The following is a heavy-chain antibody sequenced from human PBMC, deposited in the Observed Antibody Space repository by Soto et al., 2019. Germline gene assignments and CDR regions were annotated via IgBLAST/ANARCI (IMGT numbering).Heavy chain of an antibody. CDR1: GGTFRNYP. J-gene: IGHJ4*02. D-gene: IGHD2-15*01. Sequence: SVKVSCKASGGTFRNYPFSWVRQAPGQGLEWMGGIIPVIGVPSYARKFQGRVTITADASTSTVYMDLSSLTSEDTAVYFCARALEFRGGHISHFHYWGQGTLVTVPQ. CDR2: IIPVIGVP. CDR3: ARALEFRGGHISHFHY. V-gene: IGHV1-69*10.